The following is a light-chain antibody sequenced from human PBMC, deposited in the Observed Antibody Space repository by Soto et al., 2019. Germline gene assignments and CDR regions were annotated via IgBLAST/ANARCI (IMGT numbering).Light chain of an antibody. CDR2: DVY. CDR3: SSYPSSHTVL. CDR1: SSDVGGYNY. V-gene: IGLV2-14*03. J-gene: IGLJ3*02. Sequence: QSALTQPASVSGSPGQSITISCTGTSSDVGGYNYVSWYQQHPGKAPKLMIYDVYNRPSGLSNRFSGSKSGNTASLTISGRQAEDEADYYCSSYPSSHTVLFGGGTKLTVL.